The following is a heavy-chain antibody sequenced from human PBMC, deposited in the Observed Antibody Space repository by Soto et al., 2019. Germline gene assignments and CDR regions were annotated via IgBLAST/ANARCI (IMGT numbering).Heavy chain of an antibody. J-gene: IGHJ4*02. CDR3: ARDPLQNYYDSSGYNIPFDY. D-gene: IGHD3-22*01. Sequence: GGSLRLSCAASGFTFSSYSMNWVRQAPGKGLEWVSFISSSSSYIYYADSVKGRFTISRDNAKNTLYLQMNSLRAEDTAVYYCARDPLQNYYDSSGYNIPFDYWGQGTLVTVSS. V-gene: IGHV3-21*01. CDR1: GFTFSSYS. CDR2: ISSSSSYI.